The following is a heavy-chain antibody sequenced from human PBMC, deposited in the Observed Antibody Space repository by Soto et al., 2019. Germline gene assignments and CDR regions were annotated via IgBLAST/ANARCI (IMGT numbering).Heavy chain of an antibody. Sequence: GGSLRLSCAASGFTFSMYWMHWVRQVPGKGPEWVSRINDDGVSTNYADSVKGRFTISRDNAKNTLYLQMNALRVEDTAVYYCTRGPRSTSTGTGAFWGQGTLVTVSS. J-gene: IGHJ4*02. CDR1: GFTFSMYW. CDR3: TRGPRSTSTGTGAF. V-gene: IGHV3-74*01. CDR2: INDDGVST. D-gene: IGHD1-1*01.